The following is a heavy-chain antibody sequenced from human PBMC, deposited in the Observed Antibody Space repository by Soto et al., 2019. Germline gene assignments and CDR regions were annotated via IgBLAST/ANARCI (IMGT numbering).Heavy chain of an antibody. CDR2: IYSGGST. CDR1: GFTVSSNY. V-gene: IGHV3-53*01. CDR3: ARTRPQYYDILTGPFDY. Sequence: GGSLRLSCAASGFTVSSNYMSWVRQAPGKGLEWVSVIYSGGSTYYADSVKGRFTISRDNSKNTLYLQMNSLRAEDTAVYYCARTRPQYYDILTGPFDYWGQGTLVTVS. J-gene: IGHJ4*02. D-gene: IGHD3-9*01.